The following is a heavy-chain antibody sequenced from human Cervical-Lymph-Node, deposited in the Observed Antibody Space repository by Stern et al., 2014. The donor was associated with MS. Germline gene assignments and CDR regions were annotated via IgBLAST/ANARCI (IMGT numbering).Heavy chain of an antibody. J-gene: IGHJ6*02. V-gene: IGHV5-51*01. D-gene: IGHD5-12*01. CDR1: GYSFSNYW. CDR3: VRHMSRGYLYYGVDV. CDR2: TYPSDSDT. Sequence: EVQLVESGAVVRKPGESLKISCKGSGYSFSNYWIGWVRQMPGKGLEWMGFTYPSDSDTRYSPSFKGQVTISADRSINSAFLQWSSLKASDTGTYFCVRHMSRGYLYYGVDVWGQGTTVTVSS.